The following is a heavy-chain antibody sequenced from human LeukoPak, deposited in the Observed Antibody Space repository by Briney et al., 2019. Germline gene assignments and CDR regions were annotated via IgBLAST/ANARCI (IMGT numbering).Heavy chain of an antibody. CDR2: VKGKTDAGTT. J-gene: IGHJ4*02. D-gene: IGHD4-17*01. CDR3: TTDGDYGDGLRGDY. CDR1: GFTFNNAW. V-gene: IGHV3-15*01. Sequence: GGSLRLSCAASGFTFNNAWMSWVRQAPGNGLEWVGRVKGKTDAGTTDHAAPVKGRFTISRDDSKNTLYLQMNSLKTEHTAVYYCTTDGDYGDGLRGDYWGQGTLVTVSS.